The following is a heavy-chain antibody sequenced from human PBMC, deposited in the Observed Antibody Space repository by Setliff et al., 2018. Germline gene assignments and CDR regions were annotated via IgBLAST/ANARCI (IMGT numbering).Heavy chain of an antibody. J-gene: IGHJ6*03. CDR2: INSGGSKV. V-gene: IGHV3-48*03. CDR1: GFTFRSYE. D-gene: IGHD3-10*01. CDR3: ARVWFGNMDV. Sequence: GGSLRLSCAASGFTFRSYEMNWVRQTPGKGLEWVSYINSGGSKVYYADSVKGRFTISRDNARNSLYLQMNSLRAEDTAVYYCARVWFGNMDVWGKGTTVTVSS.